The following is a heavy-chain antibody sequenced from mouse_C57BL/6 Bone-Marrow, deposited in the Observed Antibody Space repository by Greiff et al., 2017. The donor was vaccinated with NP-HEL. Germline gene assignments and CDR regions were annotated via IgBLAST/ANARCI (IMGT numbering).Heavy chain of an antibody. J-gene: IGHJ4*01. V-gene: IGHV1-39*01. CDR1: GYSFTDYN. CDR3: ARGDDYDYYYAMDY. CDR2: INPNYGTT. D-gene: IGHD2-4*01. Sequence: EVQLKESGPELVKPGASVKISCKASGYSFTDYNMNWVKQSNGKSLEWIGVINPNYGTTSYNQKFKGKATLTVDQSSSTAYMQLNSLTSEDSAVYYCARGDDYDYYYAMDYWGQGTSVTVSS.